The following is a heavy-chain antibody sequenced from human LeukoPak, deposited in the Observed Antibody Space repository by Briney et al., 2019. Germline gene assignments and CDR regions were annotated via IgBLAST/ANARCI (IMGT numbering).Heavy chain of an antibody. CDR3: ARLGVYDSRVF. Sequence: GGSLRLSCAASGFTFSSYAMHGVRQAPGKGLEWVAVISYDGSNKYYADSVKGRFTISRDNSKNTLYLQMNSLRAEDTAVYYCARLGVYDSRVFWRQGTLVTVSS. D-gene: IGHD3-22*01. J-gene: IGHJ4*02. V-gene: IGHV3-30*04. CDR2: ISYDGSNK. CDR1: GFTFSSYA.